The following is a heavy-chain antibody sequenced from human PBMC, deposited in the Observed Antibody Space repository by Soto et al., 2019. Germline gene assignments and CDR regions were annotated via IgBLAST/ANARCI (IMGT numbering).Heavy chain of an antibody. CDR2: ISSSGTSI. V-gene: IGHV3-21*06. J-gene: IGHJ4*02. CDR1: GFTFSSYS. Sequence: GSLRLSCAASGFTFSSYSMNWVRQAPGKGLEWVSSISSSGTSIYYADSVKGRFTISRDNSKNSLYLQMNSLRAEDTAVYFCARLVNTVTSYLDFWGQGTLVTVSS. CDR3: ARLVNTVTSYLDF. D-gene: IGHD4-17*01.